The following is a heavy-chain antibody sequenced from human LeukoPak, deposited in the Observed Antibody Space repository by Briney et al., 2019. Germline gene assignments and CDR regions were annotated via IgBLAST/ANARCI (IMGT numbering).Heavy chain of an antibody. J-gene: IGHJ4*02. D-gene: IGHD1-1*01. Sequence: GGSLRLSCAASGFTFSYYAMHWVRQAPGKGLEWVAVISYDGSNKYYADSVKGRFTISRDNSKNTLYLQMNSLRAEDTAVYYCARDSPLADYWGQGTLVTVSS. CDR2: ISYDGSNK. V-gene: IGHV3-30*04. CDR1: GFTFSYYA. CDR3: ARDSPLADY.